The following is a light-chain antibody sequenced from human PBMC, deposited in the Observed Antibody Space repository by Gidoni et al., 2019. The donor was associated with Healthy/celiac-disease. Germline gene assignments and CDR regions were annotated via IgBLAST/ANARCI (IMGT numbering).Light chain of an antibody. CDR3: GTWDSSLSAEV. CDR1: SSNIGNNY. Sequence: SVFTHPFSVSASPVQKVTISCSGSSSNIGNNYVSWYQQPPGTAPQLLSYDNKKRPAGIPDRFSGSKSGTSATLGITGLQTGDEADYYCGTWDSSLSAEVFGTGTKVTVL. CDR2: DNK. V-gene: IGLV1-51*01. J-gene: IGLJ1*01.